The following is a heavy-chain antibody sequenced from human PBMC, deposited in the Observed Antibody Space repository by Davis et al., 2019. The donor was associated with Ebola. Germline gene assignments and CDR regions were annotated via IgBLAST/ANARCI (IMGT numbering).Heavy chain of an antibody. CDR1: GYTFTSYG. CDR3: ARSGYCSSTSCYWVSSYYYYGMDV. V-gene: IGHV1-18*01. Sequence: ASVKVSCKASGYTFTSYGISWVRQAPGQGLEWMGWISAYNGNTNYARKLQGRVTMTTDTSTSTAYMELRSLRSDDTAVYYCARSGYCSSTSCYWVSSYYYYGMDVWGQGTTVTVSS. J-gene: IGHJ6*02. D-gene: IGHD2-2*01. CDR2: ISAYNGNT.